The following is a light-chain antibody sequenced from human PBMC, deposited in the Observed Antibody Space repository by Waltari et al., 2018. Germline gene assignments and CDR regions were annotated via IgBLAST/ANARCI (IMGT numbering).Light chain of an antibody. CDR2: DAS. CDR3: QVWDSSSDHVV. J-gene: IGLJ2*01. V-gene: IGLV3-21*02. CDR1: NIGSKS. Sequence: SYVLTQPPSLSVAPGQTARITCGGHNIGSKSVHWYQQKPGQAPVLVVYDASDRPSGIPERFPGSNSGNTATLTISRVEAGDEADYYCQVWDSSSDHVVFGGGTKLTVL.